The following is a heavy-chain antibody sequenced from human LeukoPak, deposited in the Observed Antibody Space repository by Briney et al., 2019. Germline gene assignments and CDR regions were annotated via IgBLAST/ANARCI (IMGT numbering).Heavy chain of an antibody. Sequence: GGSLRLSCAASEFTFSSHAMSWVRQAPGKGLEWVSAISGSGGSTYYADSVRGRFTISRDNPKNTLYLQMNSLRAEDTAVYYCAEDRDSSGYYDYWGQGTLVTVSS. V-gene: IGHV3-23*01. J-gene: IGHJ4*02. CDR2: ISGSGGST. D-gene: IGHD3-22*01. CDR3: AEDRDSSGYYDY. CDR1: EFTFSSHA.